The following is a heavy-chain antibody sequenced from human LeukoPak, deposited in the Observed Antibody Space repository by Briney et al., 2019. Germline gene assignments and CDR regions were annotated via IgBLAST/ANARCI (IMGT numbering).Heavy chain of an antibody. CDR3: ARQKGSYYRYYYMDV. CDR2: IYYSGST. D-gene: IGHD3-10*01. CDR1: GGSISSSSYY. Sequence: PSETLSLTCTVSGGSISSSSYYWGWIRQPPGKGLEWIGSIYYSGSTYYNPSLKSRVTISVDTSKNQFSLKLSSVTAADTAVYYCARQKGSYYRYYYMDVWGKGTTVTVSS. V-gene: IGHV4-39*01. J-gene: IGHJ6*03.